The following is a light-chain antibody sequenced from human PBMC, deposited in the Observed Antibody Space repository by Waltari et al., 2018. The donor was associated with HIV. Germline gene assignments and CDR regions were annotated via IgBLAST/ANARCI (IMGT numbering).Light chain of an antibody. J-gene: IGLJ3*02. CDR2: EIN. CDR3: SSYAGSDNWV. Sequence: SALTQPPSASGSPGQSATIPCTGTGSDIVRYDFVSWYQQHPGKAPKLIIYEINERPSGVPDRFSGSKSGNTATLAVSGLQADDEADYYCSSYAGSDNWVFGGGTTVTVL. V-gene: IGLV2-8*01. CDR1: GSDIVRYDF.